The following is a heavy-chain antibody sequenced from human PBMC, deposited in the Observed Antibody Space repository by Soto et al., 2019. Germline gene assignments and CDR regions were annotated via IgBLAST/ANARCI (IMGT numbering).Heavy chain of an antibody. J-gene: IGHJ3*02. CDR1: GYIFTGYY. Sequence: ASVKVSCKASGYIFTGYYIHWVRQAPGQGLEWMGRINVRSGGPNYAQKFQGRVTMTRDTSITTAYMELTGLRSDDMAVYYCATWRYGADAFDIWGQGTMVTVS. V-gene: IGHV1-2*02. CDR2: INVRSGGP. CDR3: ATWRYGADAFDI. D-gene: IGHD4-17*01.